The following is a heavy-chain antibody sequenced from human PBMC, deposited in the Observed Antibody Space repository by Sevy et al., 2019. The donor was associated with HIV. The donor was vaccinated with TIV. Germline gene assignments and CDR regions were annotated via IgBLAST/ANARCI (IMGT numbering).Heavy chain of an antibody. CDR1: GFTFSIYA. J-gene: IGHJ5*02. CDR3: AKDHGTSWFDP. CDR2: MSVSGGST. V-gene: IGHV3-23*01. Sequence: GGSLRLSCAASGFTFSIYAMSWVRQAPGKGLEWVSTMSVSGGSTNYADSVKGRFTISRDNSKNTLYLQMNSLRAEDTAIYFCAKDHGTSWFDPWGQGTLVTVSS. D-gene: IGHD2-2*01.